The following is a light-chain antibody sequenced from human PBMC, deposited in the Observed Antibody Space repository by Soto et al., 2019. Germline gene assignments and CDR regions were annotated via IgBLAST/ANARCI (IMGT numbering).Light chain of an antibody. V-gene: IGKV3-11*01. CDR3: QHRSSWPPLFT. J-gene: IGKJ3*01. Sequence: EIVLTQSPATLSLSPGERATLSCRASQSVSSYLAWYQQKPGQAPRLLIYDASNRATGIPARFSGSGSGTDFTLTISSLEPEDFAVYYCQHRSSWPPLFTFGPGTKVDIK. CDR1: QSVSSY. CDR2: DAS.